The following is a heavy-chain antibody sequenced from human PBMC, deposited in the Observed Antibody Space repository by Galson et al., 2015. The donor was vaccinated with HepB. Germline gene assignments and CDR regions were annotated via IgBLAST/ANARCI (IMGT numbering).Heavy chain of an antibody. D-gene: IGHD6-13*01. J-gene: IGHJ6*02. CDR3: ARDIAHYGMDV. Sequence: SLRLSCAASGFTFSSYAMSWVRQAPGKGLEWVSAISGSGGSTYYADSVKGRFTISRDNAKNSLYLQMNSLRAEDTAVYYCARDIAHYGMDVWGQGTPVTVSS. CDR1: GFTFSSYA. CDR2: ISGSGGST. V-gene: IGHV3-23*01.